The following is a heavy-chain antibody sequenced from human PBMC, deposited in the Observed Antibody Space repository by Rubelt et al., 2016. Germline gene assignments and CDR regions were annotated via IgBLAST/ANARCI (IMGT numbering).Heavy chain of an antibody. D-gene: IGHD1/OR15-1a*01. CDR3: ARLKREQLVENYYYAMDV. V-gene: IGHV4-39*01. CDR1: GGSISSSSYY. CDR2: IYFSGSS. Sequence: QLQLQESGPGLVKPSETLSLTCTVSGGSISSSSYYWGWIRQPPGTGLEWIASIYFSGSSYYNPSLKSRVAISVDTSKNQFSLNLSSVTAADTALYYCARLKREQLVENYYYAMDVWGQGTTVTVSS. J-gene: IGHJ6*02.